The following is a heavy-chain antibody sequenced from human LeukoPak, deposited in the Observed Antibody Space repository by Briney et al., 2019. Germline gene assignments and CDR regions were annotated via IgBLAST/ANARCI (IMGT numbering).Heavy chain of an antibody. Sequence: GASVKVSCKTSGYTFINSYMHWVREAPGQGLEWMGIINLSRGTTGYAQKFQGRVTITADKSTSTAYMELSSLRSEDTAVYYCARGSSGYYYDYWGQGTLVTVSS. CDR1: GYTFINSY. CDR2: INLSRGTT. D-gene: IGHD3-22*01. J-gene: IGHJ4*02. V-gene: IGHV1-46*01. CDR3: ARGSSGYYYDY.